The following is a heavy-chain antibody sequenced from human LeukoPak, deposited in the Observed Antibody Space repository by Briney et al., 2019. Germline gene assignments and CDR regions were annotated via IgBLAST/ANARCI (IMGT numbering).Heavy chain of an antibody. J-gene: IGHJ4*02. V-gene: IGHV3-33*01. CDR3: AREGDSRDGYNFDY. D-gene: IGHD5-12*01. CDR1: GFTFSSYG. CDR2: IWYDGSNK. Sequence: PGGSLRLSCAASGFTFSSYGMHWVRQAPGKGLEWVAVIWYDGSNKYYADSVKGRFTISRDNSKNTLYLQMNSLRAEDTAVYYCAREGDSRDGYNFDYWGQGTLVTVSS.